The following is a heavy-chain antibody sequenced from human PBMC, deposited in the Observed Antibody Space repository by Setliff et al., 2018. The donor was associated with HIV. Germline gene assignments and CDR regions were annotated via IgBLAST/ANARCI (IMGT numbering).Heavy chain of an antibody. CDR2: ISPGGSAT. CDR3: ARRTYCSSTTCFDY. J-gene: IGHJ4*02. V-gene: IGHV3-7*01. D-gene: IGHD2-2*01. CDR1: GFTFINFG. Sequence: GGSLRLSCAASGFTFINFGLSWVRQAPAKGLEWVANISPGGSATYYVDSVKGRFTISRDNAKNSLYLQLNSLRVEDTAMYYCARRTYCSSTTCFDYWGQGTLVTVSS.